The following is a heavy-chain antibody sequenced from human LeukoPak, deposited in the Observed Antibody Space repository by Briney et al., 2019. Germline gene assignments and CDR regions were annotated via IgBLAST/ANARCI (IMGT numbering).Heavy chain of an antibody. CDR1: GGTFSSYA. CDR3: ARRSSFNYYYYMDV. D-gene: IGHD6-6*01. CDR2: FIPIFGRV. J-gene: IGHJ6*03. Sequence: SVKVSCKSSGGTFSSYALSWVRQAPGQGLEWMGGFIPIFGRVNYAQKFQGRVTITTDEPTSTAYMELRSLRSEDTAVYFCARRSSFNYYYYMDVWGKGTTVTVSS. V-gene: IGHV1-69*05.